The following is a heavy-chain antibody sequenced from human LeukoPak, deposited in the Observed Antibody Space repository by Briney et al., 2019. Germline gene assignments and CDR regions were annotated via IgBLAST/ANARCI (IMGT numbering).Heavy chain of an antibody. CDR3: ARDGMSDYDYFDY. J-gene: IGHJ4*02. D-gene: IGHD5-12*01. Sequence: PGGSLRLSCAASGFTFSDYYMSWIRQAPGKGLEWVSYISSSSSFTNHADSVKGRFHISRDNAKNSLYLHMNSLRAEDTAVYYCARDGMSDYDYFDYWGQGTLVTVAS. V-gene: IGHV3-11*05. CDR2: ISSSSSFT. CDR1: GFTFSDYY.